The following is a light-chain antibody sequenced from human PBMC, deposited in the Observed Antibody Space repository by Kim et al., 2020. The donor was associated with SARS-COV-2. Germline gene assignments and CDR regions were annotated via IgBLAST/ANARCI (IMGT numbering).Light chain of an antibody. CDR3: QHRSNWLYT. V-gene: IGKV3-11*01. CDR1: QSVSSF. Sequence: LSLSPGERATPSCRASQSVSSFLAWYQQKPGQAPRLLIYDASNRATGIPARFSGGGSGTDFTLTISSLEPEDFAVYYCQHRSNWLYTFGQGTKLEIK. J-gene: IGKJ2*01. CDR2: DAS.